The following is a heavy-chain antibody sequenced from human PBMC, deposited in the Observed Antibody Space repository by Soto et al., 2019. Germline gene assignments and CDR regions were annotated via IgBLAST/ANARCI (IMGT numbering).Heavy chain of an antibody. Sequence: PSETLALTCAVSGVSISSSNWWSWVRQPPGKGLEWIGEIYHSGSTNYNPSLKSRVTISVDKSKNQFSLKLSSVTAADTAVYYCAREERYVVAGTYLNNWFDPWGHGTLVTVSS. J-gene: IGHJ5*02. CDR3: AREERYVVAGTYLNNWFDP. CDR1: GVSISSSNW. V-gene: IGHV4-4*02. D-gene: IGHD6-19*01. CDR2: IYHSGST.